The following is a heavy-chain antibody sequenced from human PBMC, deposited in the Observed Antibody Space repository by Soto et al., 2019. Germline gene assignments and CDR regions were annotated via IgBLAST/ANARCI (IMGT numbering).Heavy chain of an antibody. D-gene: IGHD3-10*01. Sequence: PGGSLRLSCAASGFTFSTYAMSWVRQAPRKGLEWVSAISGSGGRTYYADSVKGLFTISRDNSTNTRYLQMNSLRAEDTAGYYCAKGNYGSGSYWDYWGQGTLVTVSS. J-gene: IGHJ4*02. CDR2: ISGSGGRT. CDR3: AKGNYGSGSYWDY. V-gene: IGHV3-23*01. CDR1: GFTFSTYA.